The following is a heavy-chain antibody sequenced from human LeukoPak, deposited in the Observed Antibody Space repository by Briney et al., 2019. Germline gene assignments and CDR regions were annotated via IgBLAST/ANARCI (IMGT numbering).Heavy chain of an antibody. D-gene: IGHD3-22*01. CDR1: GFTFSSYA. CDR2: ISYDGSNK. V-gene: IGHV3-30*04. J-gene: IGHJ4*02. CDR3: ARDSGYYDSSGYFDY. Sequence: QTGGSLRLSCAASGFTFSSYAMHWVRQAPGKGLEWVAVISYDGSNKYYADSVKGRFTISRDNSKNTLYLQMNSLRAEDTAVYYCARDSGYYDSSGYFDYWGQGTLVTVSS.